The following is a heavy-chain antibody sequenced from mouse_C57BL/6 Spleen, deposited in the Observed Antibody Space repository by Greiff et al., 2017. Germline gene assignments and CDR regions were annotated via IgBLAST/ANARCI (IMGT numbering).Heavy chain of an antibody. J-gene: IGHJ2*01. D-gene: IGHD2-3*01. V-gene: IGHV3-1*01. Sequence: EVQLVESGPGMVKPSQSLSLTCTVTGYSITSGYDWHWIRHFPGNKLEWMGYISYSGSTNYNPSLKSRISITHDTSKNHFFLKLNSVTTEDTATYYCARGYYSLYFDYWGQGTTLTVSS. CDR2: ISYSGST. CDR3: ARGYYSLYFDY. CDR1: GYSITSGYD.